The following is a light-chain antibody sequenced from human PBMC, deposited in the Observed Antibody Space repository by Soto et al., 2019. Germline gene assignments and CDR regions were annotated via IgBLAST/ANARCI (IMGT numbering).Light chain of an antibody. V-gene: IGKV3-20*01. Sequence: EIVLTQSPGTLSLSPGERATLSCRASQSVSVNYLAWYQQKPGQAPRLLIYGASSRATGIPDRFSGSGSGTDFSLTISRLEPEDFAVYYCQQYANSPETFGQGTKVDI. CDR2: GAS. CDR1: QSVSVNY. J-gene: IGKJ1*01. CDR3: QQYANSPET.